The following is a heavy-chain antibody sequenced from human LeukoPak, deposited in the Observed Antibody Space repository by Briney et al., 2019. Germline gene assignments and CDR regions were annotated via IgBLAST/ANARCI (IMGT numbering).Heavy chain of an antibody. V-gene: IGHV4-39*01. CDR2: IYYSGST. CDR3: ALRYFDRDY. J-gene: IGHJ4*02. D-gene: IGHD3-9*01. CDR1: GGSISSSNYY. Sequence: SETLSLTCTVSGGSISSSNYYWVWIRQPPGKGLEWVGSIYYSGSTYYNPSLKSRVTISVDTSKNQFSLKLSSVTAADMAVYYCALRYFDRDYWGQGTLVTVSS.